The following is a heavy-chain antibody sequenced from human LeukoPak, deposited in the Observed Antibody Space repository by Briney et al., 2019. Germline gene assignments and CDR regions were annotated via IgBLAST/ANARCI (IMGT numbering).Heavy chain of an antibody. CDR2: ISGSGANT. CDR1: GFTFSSYA. D-gene: IGHD6-13*01. V-gene: IGHV3-23*01. CDR3: AKEWSAGRARFVDY. Sequence: GGSLRLSCAASGFTFSSYAISWVRQAPGQGLEWVSAISGSGANTYYADSVKGRFTISRDNSKNTLYLQMNSLRAEDTAVYYCAKEWSAGRARFVDYWGQGALVAVSS. J-gene: IGHJ4*02.